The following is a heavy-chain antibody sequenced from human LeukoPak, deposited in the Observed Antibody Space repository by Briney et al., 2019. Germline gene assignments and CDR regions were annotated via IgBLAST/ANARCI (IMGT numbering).Heavy chain of an antibody. CDR2: ISGSGGST. CDR3: AKEPYDSSGYEYYFDY. V-gene: IGHV3-23*01. D-gene: IGHD3-22*01. Sequence: GSLRLSCAASGFTFSSYAMSWVRQAPGKGLEWVSAISGSGGSTYYADSVKGRFTISRDNSKNTLYLQMNSLRAEDTAVYYCAKEPYDSSGYEYYFDYWGQGTLVTVSS. J-gene: IGHJ4*02. CDR1: GFTFSSYA.